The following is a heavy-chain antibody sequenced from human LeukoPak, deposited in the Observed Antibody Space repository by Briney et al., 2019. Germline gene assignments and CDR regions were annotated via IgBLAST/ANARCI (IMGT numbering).Heavy chain of an antibody. CDR3: ARVGIGQQLDDKYYYYYMDV. V-gene: IGHV4-38-2*02. Sequence: KSSETLSLTCTVSGYSISSGYYWGWIRQPPGKGLEWIGSIYYSGSTYYNPSLKSRVTISVDTSKNQFSLKLSSVTAADTAVYYCARVGIGQQLDDKYYYYYMDVWGKGTTVTVSS. D-gene: IGHD6-13*01. J-gene: IGHJ6*03. CDR1: GYSISSGYY. CDR2: IYYSGST.